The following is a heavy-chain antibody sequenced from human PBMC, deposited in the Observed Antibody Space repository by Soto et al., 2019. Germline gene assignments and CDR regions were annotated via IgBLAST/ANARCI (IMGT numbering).Heavy chain of an antibody. CDR2: ISGSGGST. D-gene: IGHD2-8*01. CDR3: AKEIGSGRYCTNGVCYTGWFNP. J-gene: IGHJ5*02. CDR1: GFTFSSYA. Sequence: GGSLRLSCAASGFTFSSYAMSWVRQAPGKGLEWVSAISGSGGSTYYADSVKGRFTISRDNSKNTLYLQMNSLRAEDTAVYYCAKEIGSGRYCTNGVCYTGWFNPWGQGTLVTVSS. V-gene: IGHV3-23*01.